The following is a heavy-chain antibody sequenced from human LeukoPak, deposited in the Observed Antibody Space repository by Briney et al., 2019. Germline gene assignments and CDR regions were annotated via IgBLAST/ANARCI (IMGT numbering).Heavy chain of an antibody. CDR3: ARQEIVGALYWYFDL. CDR2: IYHSGST. J-gene: IGHJ2*01. Sequence: PSETLSLTCAVSGGSISSSNWWSWVRQPPGKGLEWIGEIYHSGSTNYNPSLKSRVTISVDKSKNQFSLKLSSVTAADTAVYYCARQEIVGALYWYFDLWGRGTLVTVSS. V-gene: IGHV4-4*02. D-gene: IGHD1-26*01. CDR1: GGSISSSNW.